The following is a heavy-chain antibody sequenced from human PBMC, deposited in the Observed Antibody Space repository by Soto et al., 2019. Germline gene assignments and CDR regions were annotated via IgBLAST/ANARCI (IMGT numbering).Heavy chain of an antibody. Sequence: EVQLLESGGGLVQPGGSLRLSCAASGVTFSSYAMSWVRQAPGTGLEWVSAISGSGGSTYYADSVKGRFTISRDNSKNTLYLQMNSLRAEDTAVYYCAKDPDDYGDPGDYWGQGTLVTVSS. CDR1: GVTFSSYA. J-gene: IGHJ4*02. CDR2: ISGSGGST. V-gene: IGHV3-23*01. D-gene: IGHD4-17*01. CDR3: AKDPDDYGDPGDY.